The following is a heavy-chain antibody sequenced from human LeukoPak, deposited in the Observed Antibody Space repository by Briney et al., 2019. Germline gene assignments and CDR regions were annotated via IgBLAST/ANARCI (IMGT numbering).Heavy chain of an antibody. CDR2: ISAYNGST. D-gene: IGHD5-18*01. Sequence: GASVTVSFTSSGSTFTTYGISWVRQVPGQGLEWMGWISAYNGSTNCAHKFQGRVAMTTDRSTNTAYMELRSLRSDDTAVYYCARAYTSMGHKDHWGQGTLVTVSS. V-gene: IGHV1-18*04. J-gene: IGHJ4*02. CDR1: GSTFTTYG. CDR3: ARAYTSMGHKDH.